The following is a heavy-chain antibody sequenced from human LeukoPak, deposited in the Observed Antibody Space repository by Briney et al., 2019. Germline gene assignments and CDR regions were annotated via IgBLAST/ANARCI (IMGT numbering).Heavy chain of an antibody. J-gene: IGHJ4*02. CDR1: GYSISGGYY. Sequence: SETLSPTCAVSGYSISGGYYWGWIRQPPGKGLEWIGSIYHSGSTYYNPSLKSRVTISVDTSKNQFSLKLSSVTAADTAVYYCARHLDGVDYWGQGTLVTVSS. CDR2: IYHSGST. V-gene: IGHV4-38-2*01. CDR3: ARHLDGVDY.